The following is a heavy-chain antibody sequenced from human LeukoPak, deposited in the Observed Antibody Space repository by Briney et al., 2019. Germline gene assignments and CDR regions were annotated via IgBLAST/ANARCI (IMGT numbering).Heavy chain of an antibody. J-gene: IGHJ6*02. CDR2: INSDGSST. V-gene: IGHV3-74*01. D-gene: IGHD1-26*01. Sequence: GGSLRLSCAASGFTFSSYWMHWVRQAPGKGLVWVSRINSDGSSTSYADSVKGRFTISRDNSKNTLYLQMNSLRAEDTAVYYCAKTDSGSSPYYYYYGMDVWGQGTTVTVSS. CDR3: AKTDSGSSPYYYYYGMDV. CDR1: GFTFSSYW.